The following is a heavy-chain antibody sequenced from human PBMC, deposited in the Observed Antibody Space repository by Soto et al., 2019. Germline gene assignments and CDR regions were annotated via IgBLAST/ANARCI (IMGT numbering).Heavy chain of an antibody. CDR2: IGPASGDT. D-gene: IGHD3-10*01. V-gene: IGHV1-2*02. J-gene: IGHJ4*02. CDR3: GRGRSGQLVVFY. CDR1: GYTFTGHY. Sequence: ASVKVSCKASGYTFTGHYTHWVRQAPGQGPEWMGEIGPASGDTRYAQKFQGRVTMTRDTSITTVYMELNNLSPDDTAVYYCGRGRSGQLVVFYWGQGTPVTVSS.